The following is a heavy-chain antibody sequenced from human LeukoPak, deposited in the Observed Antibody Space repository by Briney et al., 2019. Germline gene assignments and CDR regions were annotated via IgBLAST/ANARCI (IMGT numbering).Heavy chain of an antibody. D-gene: IGHD2-15*01. CDR1: GIAFSSYW. Sequence: GGSLRLSCAASGIAFSSYWMDWVRQAPGKGLVWVSRINTDGSSTSFADSVKGRFTISRDNAKNTLYLQMNSLRAEDTAVYYCARHRSGWYFDYWGQGSLVTVSS. CDR2: INTDGSST. V-gene: IGHV3-74*01. J-gene: IGHJ4*02. CDR3: ARHRSGWYFDY.